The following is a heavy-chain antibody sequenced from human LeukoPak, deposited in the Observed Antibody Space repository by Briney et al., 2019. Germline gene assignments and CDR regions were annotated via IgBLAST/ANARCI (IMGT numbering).Heavy chain of an antibody. J-gene: IGHJ6*02. V-gene: IGHV4-34*01. CDR1: GGSFSGYY. D-gene: IGHD3-16*01. CDR3: ASWLSSNAYYGMDV. CDR2: INHSGST. Sequence: PSETLSLTCAVYGGSFSGYYWSWIRQPPGKGLGWIGEINHSGSTNYNPSLKSRVTISVDTSKNQFSLKLSSVTAADTAVYYCASWLSSNAYYGMDVWGQGTTVTVSS.